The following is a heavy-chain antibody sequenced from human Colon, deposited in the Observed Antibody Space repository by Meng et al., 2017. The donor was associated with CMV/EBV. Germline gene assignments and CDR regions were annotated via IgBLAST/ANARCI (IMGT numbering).Heavy chain of an antibody. CDR3: ATDYGDYYFDR. CDR1: GGSISSSTYY. D-gene: IGHD4-17*01. Sequence: HLKLQESGPGLVKPSETLSLTCTVSGGSISSSTYYWGWIRQTPGKGLEWIGNIYYSGYTYYNPSLKSRLTISVDTSKNQFSLKLTSVTAADTAVYYCATDYGDYYFDRWGQGTLVTVSS. J-gene: IGHJ4*02. CDR2: IYYSGYT. V-gene: IGHV4-39*07.